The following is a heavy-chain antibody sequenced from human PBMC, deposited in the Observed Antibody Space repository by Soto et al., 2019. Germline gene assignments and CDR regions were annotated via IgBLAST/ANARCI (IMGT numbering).Heavy chain of an antibody. J-gene: IGHJ4*02. CDR2: IFYIGST. V-gene: IGHV4-39*01. Sequence: PSETLSLTCTVSGGSISSSDYFWGWIRQPPGKALEWIGNIFYIGSTYYNPSLKSRVTISVDTSKSQFSLQLSSVTAADTAVYYCARYRAVATQYQYFFDYWGLGTLVTV. D-gene: IGHD5-12*01. CDR3: ARYRAVATQYQYFFDY. CDR1: GGSISSSDYF.